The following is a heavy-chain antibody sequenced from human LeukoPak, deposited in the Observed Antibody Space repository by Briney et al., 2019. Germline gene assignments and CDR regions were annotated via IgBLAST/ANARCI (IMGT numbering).Heavy chain of an antibody. D-gene: IGHD6-19*01. CDR2: ISGSGGST. J-gene: IGHJ6*03. CDR1: GFTFSSYG. CDR3: AKLGVLEQWLVSEDYYMDV. Sequence: GWSLRLSCAASGFTFSSYGMSWVRQAPGKGLEWVSVISGSGGSTYYADSVKGRFTISRDNSKNTLYLQMNSLRAEDTAVYYCAKLGVLEQWLVSEDYYMDVWGKGTTVTISS. V-gene: IGHV3-23*01.